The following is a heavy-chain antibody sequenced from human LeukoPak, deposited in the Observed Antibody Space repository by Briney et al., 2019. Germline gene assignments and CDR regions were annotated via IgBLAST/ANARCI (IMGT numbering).Heavy chain of an antibody. CDR2: IYPGDSDT. CDR1: GYSFTSYW. CDR3: ARTENYYYYGMDV. Sequence: RGESLKISCKGSGYSFTSYWIGWVRQMQGKGLEWMGIIYPGDSDTRYSPSFQGQVTISADKSISTAYLQWSSLKASDTAMYYCARTENYYYYGMDVWGQGTTVTVSS. J-gene: IGHJ6*02. V-gene: IGHV5-51*01.